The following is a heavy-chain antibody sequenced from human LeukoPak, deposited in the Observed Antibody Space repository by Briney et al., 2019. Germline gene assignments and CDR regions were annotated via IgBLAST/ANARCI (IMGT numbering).Heavy chain of an antibody. V-gene: IGHV4-30-2*01. CDR3: ARSYDILTGYILGDY. J-gene: IGHJ4*02. D-gene: IGHD3-9*01. CDR1: GGSSSSGGYY. Sequence: SETLSLTCTVSGGSSSSGGYYWSRIRQPPGKGLEWIGYIYHSGSTYYNPSLKSRVTISVDRSKNQFSLKLSSVTAADTAVYYCARSYDILTGYILGDYWGQGTLVTVSS. CDR2: IYHSGST.